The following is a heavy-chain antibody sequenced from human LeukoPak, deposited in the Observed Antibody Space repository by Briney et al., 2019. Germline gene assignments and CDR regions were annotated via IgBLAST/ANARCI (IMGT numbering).Heavy chain of an antibody. Sequence: GGSLRLSCAASGFTFSTYSMNWVRQAPGKGLEWVSYISTGSVTIYYADSVKGRFTISRDNAKNSLYLQMNSLRAEDTAVYCCARTRSGSYFQIDYWGQGTLVTVSS. V-gene: IGHV3-48*01. CDR3: ARTRSGSYFQIDY. J-gene: IGHJ4*02. D-gene: IGHD1-26*01. CDR1: GFTFSTYS. CDR2: ISTGSVTI.